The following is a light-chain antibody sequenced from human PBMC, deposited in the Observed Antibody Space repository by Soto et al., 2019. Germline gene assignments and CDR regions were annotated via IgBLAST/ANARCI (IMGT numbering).Light chain of an antibody. CDR1: SGSIASNY. CDR2: EDN. V-gene: IGLV6-57*03. J-gene: IGLJ3*02. Sequence: NFMLTQPHSVSESPGKTVIISCTRSSGSIASNYVQWYQQRPGSAPTIVIYEDNQRPSGVPDPFSGSVDSSSNSASLTISGLKTEDEADYYCHSYESNNVVFGGGTKLTVL. CDR3: HSYESNNVV.